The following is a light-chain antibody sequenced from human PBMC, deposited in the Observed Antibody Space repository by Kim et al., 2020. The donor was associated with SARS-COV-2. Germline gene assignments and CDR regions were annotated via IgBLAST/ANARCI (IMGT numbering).Light chain of an antibody. J-gene: IGLJ2*01. CDR3: SSYTSSSTLV. CDR1: SSDVGRYNY. CDR2: DVS. V-gene: IGLV2-14*03. Sequence: GQSITSSCTGTSSDVGRYNYVSWYQQHPGKAPKLIIYDVSKRPSGVSNRFSGSKSGNTASLTISGLQAEDEADYYCSSYTSSSTLVFGGGTQLTVL.